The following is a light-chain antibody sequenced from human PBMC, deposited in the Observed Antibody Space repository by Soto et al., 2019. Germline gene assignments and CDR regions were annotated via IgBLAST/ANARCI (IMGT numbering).Light chain of an antibody. V-gene: IGLV2-14*01. Sequence: QSALTQPASVTGCPGQSISISCTGTSSDARGYNYVSWYQQHPGKAPKLMIYEVSNRPSGVSNRFSGSKSGNTASLTISGLQAEDEADYYCSSYTSSSTLVFGTGTKLTVL. J-gene: IGLJ1*01. CDR1: SSDARGYNY. CDR2: EVS. CDR3: SSYTSSSTLV.